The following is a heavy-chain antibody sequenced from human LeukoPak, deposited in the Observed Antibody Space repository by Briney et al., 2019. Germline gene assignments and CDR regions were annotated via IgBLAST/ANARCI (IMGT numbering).Heavy chain of an antibody. Sequence: SVKVSCKASGGTFSSYAISWVRQAPGQGLEWMGGIIPIFGTANYAQKFQGRVTITADKSTSTAYMELSSLRSDDTAVYYCARIGEGSSWYGGAFDIWGQGTMVTVSS. J-gene: IGHJ3*02. D-gene: IGHD6-13*01. CDR1: GGTFSSYA. V-gene: IGHV1-69*06. CDR2: IIPIFGTA. CDR3: ARIGEGSSWYGGAFDI.